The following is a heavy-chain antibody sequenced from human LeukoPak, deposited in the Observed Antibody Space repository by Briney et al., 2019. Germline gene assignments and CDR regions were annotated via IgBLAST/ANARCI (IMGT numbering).Heavy chain of an antibody. D-gene: IGHD6-13*01. V-gene: IGHV1-8*03. CDR3: AAGKQLGDAPYYFDY. CDR2: MNPNSGNT. CDR1: GYTFTSYD. Sequence: ASVKVSCKASGYTFTSYDINWVRQAPGQGLEWMGWMNPNSGNTGYAQKFQGRVTITRNTSISTAYMELSSLRSEDTAVYYCAAGKQLGDAPYYFDYWGQGTLVTVSS. J-gene: IGHJ4*02.